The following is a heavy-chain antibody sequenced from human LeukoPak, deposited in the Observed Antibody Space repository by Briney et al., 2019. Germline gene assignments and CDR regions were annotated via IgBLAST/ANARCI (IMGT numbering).Heavy chain of an antibody. CDR1: GFTFSSYA. CDR2: ISGSGGST. Sequence: GGSLRLSCAASGFTFSSYAMSWVRQAPGKGLEWVSAISGSGGSTYYADSVKGRFTISRDNSKNTLYLQMNSLRAEDTAVYYCARLNYYGSGPLFGETDYWGQGTLVTVSS. CDR3: ARLNYYGSGPLFGETDY. D-gene: IGHD3-10*01. V-gene: IGHV3-23*01. J-gene: IGHJ4*02.